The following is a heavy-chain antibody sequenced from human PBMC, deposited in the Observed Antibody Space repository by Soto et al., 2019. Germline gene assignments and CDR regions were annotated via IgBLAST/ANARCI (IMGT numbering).Heavy chain of an antibody. D-gene: IGHD6-19*01. J-gene: IGHJ4*02. Sequence: SETMSLTCTVSGDIISSNVHRWGWISQPPGKGLEWIAIISYSGSTHYNPSLKSRVTISIDTSKDQFSLKMSSVTAADTAVYYCARLRGLWVVSPYFDYWGQGALVTVSS. CDR2: ISYSGST. CDR1: GDIISSNVHR. CDR3: ARLRGLWVVSPYFDY. V-gene: IGHV4-39*01.